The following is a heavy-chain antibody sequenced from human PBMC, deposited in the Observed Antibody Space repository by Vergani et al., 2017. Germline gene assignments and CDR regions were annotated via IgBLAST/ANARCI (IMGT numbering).Heavy chain of an antibody. V-gene: IGHV5-51*01. J-gene: IGHJ4*02. CDR1: GYSFTNYW. CDR3: ARLYGRDSSGSKYFDY. Sequence: EVQLLQSGAEVKKPGESLKLSCQISGYSFTNYWIGWVRQMPGKGLEWMGIINPADSDTRYSPSFQGQVTISVDKSISTAYLQRSSLRASDSAMYYCARLYGRDSSGSKYFDYWGQGTLVTVSS. CDR2: INPADSDT. D-gene: IGHD3-22*01.